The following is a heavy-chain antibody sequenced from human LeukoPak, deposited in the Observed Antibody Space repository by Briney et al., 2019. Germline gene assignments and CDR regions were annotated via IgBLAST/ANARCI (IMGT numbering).Heavy chain of an antibody. J-gene: IGHJ6*02. CDR3: ARDYCGGDCWGYYYYGMDV. CDR2: IWYDGSNK. V-gene: IGHV3-33*01. D-gene: IGHD2-21*02. Sequence: GGSLRLSCAASGFTFSSYGMHWVRQAPGKGLEWVAVIWYDGSNKYYADSVKGRFTISRDNSKNTLYLQMNSLRAEDTAVYYCARDYCGGDCWGYYYYGMDVWGQGTTVTVSS. CDR1: GFTFSSYG.